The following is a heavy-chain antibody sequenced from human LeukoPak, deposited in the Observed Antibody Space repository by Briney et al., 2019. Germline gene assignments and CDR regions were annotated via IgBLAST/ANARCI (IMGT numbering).Heavy chain of an antibody. D-gene: IGHD6-13*01. CDR1: GFTFDDYA. J-gene: IGHJ4*02. V-gene: IGHV3-9*01. Sequence: GGSLRLSCAASGFTFDDYAMHWVRHAPGKGLEWVSGISWNSGSIGYADSVKGRFTISRDNAKNSLYLQMNSLRAEDTALYYCAKSIAAAAPFDYWGQGTLATVSS. CDR3: AKSIAAAAPFDY. CDR2: ISWNSGSI.